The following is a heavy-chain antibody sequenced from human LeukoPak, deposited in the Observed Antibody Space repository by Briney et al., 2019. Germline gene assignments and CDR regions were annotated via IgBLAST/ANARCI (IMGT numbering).Heavy chain of an antibody. D-gene: IGHD2-2*01. CDR2: IKQDGSEK. V-gene: IGHV3-7*01. CDR1: GFTFSSYW. Sequence: PGGSLRLSCAASGFTFSSYWMSWVRQAPGKGLEWVANIKQDGSEKYYVDSVKGRFTISRDNAKNSLYLQMNSLRAEDTAVYYCAREAVVPAAPNDYWGQGTLVTVSS. CDR3: AREAVVPAAPNDY. J-gene: IGHJ4*02.